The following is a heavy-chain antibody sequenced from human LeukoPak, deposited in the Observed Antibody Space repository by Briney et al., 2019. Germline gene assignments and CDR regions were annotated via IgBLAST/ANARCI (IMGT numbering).Heavy chain of an antibody. CDR3: ARDEDDSSGYYPLGFGYYYGMDV. D-gene: IGHD3-22*01. CDR2: ISAYNGNT. CDR1: GYTFTSYG. Sequence: ASVKVSFTASGYTFTSYGISWVRQAPGQGLEWMGWISAYNGNTNYAQKLQGRVTMTTDTSTSTAYMELRSLRSDDTAVYYCARDEDDSSGYYPLGFGYYYGMDVWGQGTTVTVSS. V-gene: IGHV1-18*01. J-gene: IGHJ6*02.